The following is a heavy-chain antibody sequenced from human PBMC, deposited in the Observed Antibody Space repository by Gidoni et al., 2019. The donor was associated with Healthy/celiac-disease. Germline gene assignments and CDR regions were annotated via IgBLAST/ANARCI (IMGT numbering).Heavy chain of an antibody. Sequence: QVQLVQSGAEVKKPGASVKVSCKASGYTFTSYAINWVRQATGQGLEWMGWMNPNSGNTGYAQKFQGRVTMTRNTSISTAYMELSSLRAEDTAVYYCARDSHHYYDSSGYYWGPYFDYWGQGTLVTVSS. CDR1: GYTFTSYA. CDR2: MNPNSGNT. J-gene: IGHJ4*02. V-gene: IGHV1-8*01. CDR3: ARDSHHYYDSSGYYWGPYFDY. D-gene: IGHD3-22*01.